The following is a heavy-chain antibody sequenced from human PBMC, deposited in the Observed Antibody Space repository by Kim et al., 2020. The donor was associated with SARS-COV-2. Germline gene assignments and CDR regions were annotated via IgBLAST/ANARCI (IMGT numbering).Heavy chain of an antibody. J-gene: IGHJ3*02. CDR2: IYHSGST. V-gene: IGHV4-4*02. CDR3: ARVLSPIEDIVVVPAAILPGVAAFDI. D-gene: IGHD2-2*02. CDR1: GGSISSSNW. Sequence: SETLSLTCAVSGGSISSSNWWSWVRQPPGKGLEWIGEIYHSGSTNYNPSLKSRVTISVDKSKNQFSLKLSSVTAADTAVYYCARVLSPIEDIVVVPAAILPGVAAFDIWGQGTMVTVSS.